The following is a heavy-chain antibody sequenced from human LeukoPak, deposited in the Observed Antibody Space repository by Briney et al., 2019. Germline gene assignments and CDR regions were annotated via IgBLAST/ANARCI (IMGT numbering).Heavy chain of an antibody. Sequence: GGSLRLSCAASGFTFSSYAMSWVRQAPGKGLEWVSAISGSGGSIYYADSVKGRFTISRDNSKNTLYLQMNSLRAEDTAVYYCAKRDYYDFWSGYYPDYYYYYMDVWGKGTTVTVSS. V-gene: IGHV3-23*01. CDR3: AKRDYYDFWSGYYPDYYYYYMDV. CDR1: GFTFSSYA. J-gene: IGHJ6*03. D-gene: IGHD3-3*01. CDR2: ISGSGGSI.